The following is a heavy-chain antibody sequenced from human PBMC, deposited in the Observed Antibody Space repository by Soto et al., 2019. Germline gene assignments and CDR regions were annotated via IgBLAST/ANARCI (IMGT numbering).Heavy chain of an antibody. J-gene: IGHJ5*02. V-gene: IGHV3-23*01. CDR3: AKAVTGWPNWFAP. D-gene: IGHD6-19*01. Sequence: ASGFPISNYVMTWFRQAPGEGLEWVSASSNTGGRTYYADSVSGRFAISRDDSKNTVYLQMDSLRAEDTALYYCAKAVTGWPNWFAPWGQGTLVTVSS. CDR2: SSNTGGRT. CDR1: GFPISNYV.